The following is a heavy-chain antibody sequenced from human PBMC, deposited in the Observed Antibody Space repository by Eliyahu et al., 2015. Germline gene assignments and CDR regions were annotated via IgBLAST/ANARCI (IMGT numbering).Heavy chain of an antibody. Sequence: EVYLVESGGGLVQPGGSLRLSCAASGFTFSSFWMNWVRQAPGKGLEWVASIKQDGSEANYVDSVKGRFTISRDNAENSLFLQVNSLRAEDTAVYYCARDGGFSGYDAFRREHYYYYYMDVWGKGTTVTVSS. CDR1: GFTFSSFW. D-gene: IGHD5-12*01. CDR2: IKQDGSEA. CDR3: ARDGGFSGYDAFRREHYYYYYMDV. V-gene: IGHV3-7*03. J-gene: IGHJ6*03.